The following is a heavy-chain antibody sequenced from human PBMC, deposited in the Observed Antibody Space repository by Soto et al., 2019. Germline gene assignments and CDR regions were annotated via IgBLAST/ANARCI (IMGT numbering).Heavy chain of an antibody. V-gene: IGHV4-38-2*01. CDR2: VFHSVTT. J-gene: IGHJ4*02. D-gene: IGHD3-22*01. CDR1: GYSINSGYF. CDR3: ARDSHYYEHANYVEY. Sequence: SETLSLTCDVSGYSINSGYFWGWIRQPPGKGLEWIGSVFHSVTTYYNPSLKSRVTISVDTSKNQFSLSLTSVTAADTAMYYCARDSHYYEHANYVEYWGEGLLTPVSS.